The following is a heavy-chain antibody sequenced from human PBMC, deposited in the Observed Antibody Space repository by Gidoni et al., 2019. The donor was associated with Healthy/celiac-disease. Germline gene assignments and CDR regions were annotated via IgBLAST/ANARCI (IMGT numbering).Heavy chain of an antibody. Sequence: VQLVASGGGVGQPGRSLRLSCAASGSTFSSYAMHWVRPAPGKGLGWVAVISYDGSNTYYADSVKGRFTISRDNSKNTLYLQMNSLRAEDTAVYYCARDQYSGWYSYYYYYMDVWGKGTTVTVSS. CDR3: ARDQYSGWYSYYYYYMDV. D-gene: IGHD6-19*01. CDR2: ISYDGSNT. J-gene: IGHJ6*03. CDR1: GSTFSSYA. V-gene: IGHV3-30-3*01.